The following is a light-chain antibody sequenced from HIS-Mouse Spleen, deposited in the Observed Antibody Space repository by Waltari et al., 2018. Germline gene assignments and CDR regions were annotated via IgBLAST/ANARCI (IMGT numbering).Light chain of an antibody. CDR2: EGS. Sequence: QSALTQPASVSGSPGQSITISCTGTSSDVGSYNLVSWYQQHPGKAPKLMIYEGSKRPSGVSTRFSGSKSGNTASLTIAGLQAEDEADYYCCSYAGSSTFVVFGGGTKLTVL. J-gene: IGLJ2*01. CDR3: CSYAGSSTFVV. CDR1: SSDVGSYNL. V-gene: IGLV2-23*03.